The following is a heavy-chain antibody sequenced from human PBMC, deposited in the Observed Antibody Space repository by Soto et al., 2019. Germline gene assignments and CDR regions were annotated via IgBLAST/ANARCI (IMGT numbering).Heavy chain of an antibody. CDR2: IYSGGST. V-gene: IGHV3-66*04. CDR1: GFTVSSNY. D-gene: IGHD3-10*01. CDR3: ARQFYYYGSAANDY. Sequence: GGFLRLSCAASGFTVSSNYMSWVRQAPGKGLEWVSVIYSGGSTYYADSVKGRFTISRDNSKNTLYLQMNSLRAEDTAVYYCARQFYYYGSAANDYWGQGTLVTVSS. J-gene: IGHJ4*02.